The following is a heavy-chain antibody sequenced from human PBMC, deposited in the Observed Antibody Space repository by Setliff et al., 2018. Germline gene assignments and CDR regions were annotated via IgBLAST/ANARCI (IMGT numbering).Heavy chain of an antibody. V-gene: IGHV1-24*01. D-gene: IGHD6-13*01. J-gene: IGHJ4*02. CDR1: GYTLTELS. CDR3: ATADVIIAAAGNSKYILDY. CDR2: FDPEDGET. Sequence: ASVKVSCKVSGYTLTELSMDWVRQAPGKGLEWMGGFDPEDGETIYAQKFQGRVTMTEDTSTDTAYMELSSLRSEDTAVYYCATADVIIAAAGNSKYILDYWGQGTLVTVSS.